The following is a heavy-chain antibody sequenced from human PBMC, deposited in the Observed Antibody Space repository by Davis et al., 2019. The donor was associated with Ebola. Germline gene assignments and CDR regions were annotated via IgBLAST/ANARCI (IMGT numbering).Heavy chain of an antibody. J-gene: IGHJ4*02. CDR2: INPNSGGT. Sequence: ASVTVSCKASGYTFTGYYMHWVRQAPGQGLEWMGWINPNSGGTNYAQKFQGRVTMTRDTSISTAYMELSRLRSDDTAVYYCARDLGYGDYFDYWGQGTLVTVSS. D-gene: IGHD4-17*01. CDR1: GYTFTGYY. CDR3: ARDLGYGDYFDY. V-gene: IGHV1-2*02.